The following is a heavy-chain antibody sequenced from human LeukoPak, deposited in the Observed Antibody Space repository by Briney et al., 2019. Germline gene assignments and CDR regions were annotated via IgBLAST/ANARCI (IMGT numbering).Heavy chain of an antibody. D-gene: IGHD5-18*01. CDR3: ARLSATRGYSFDY. CDR1: GGSISSSSYY. J-gene: IGHJ4*02. Sequence: SETLSLTCTVSGGSISSSSYYWGWIRQPPGKGLEWIGSIYYSGSTYYNPSLKSRVTISVDTSKNLFSLKLSSVTAADTAVYYCARLSATRGYSFDYWGQGTLVTVSS. CDR2: IYYSGST. V-gene: IGHV4-39*01.